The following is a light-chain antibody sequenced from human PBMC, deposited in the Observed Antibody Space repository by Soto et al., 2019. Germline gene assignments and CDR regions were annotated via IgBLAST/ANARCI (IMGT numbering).Light chain of an antibody. V-gene: IGKV1-5*03. Sequence: DIQMTQSPSTLSASVGDRVTITCRASQSISSWLVWYQQKPGTAPKLLIYKASTLQSGVPSRFSGSGSGPEFTLTISSLQPDDSATYYCQQYNDNWTFGQGTKVEIK. CDR1: QSISSW. CDR3: QQYNDNWT. J-gene: IGKJ1*01. CDR2: KAS.